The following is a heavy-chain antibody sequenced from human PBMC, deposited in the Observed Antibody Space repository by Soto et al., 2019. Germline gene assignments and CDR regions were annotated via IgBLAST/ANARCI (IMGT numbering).Heavy chain of an antibody. D-gene: IGHD3-22*01. Sequence: EVQLVESGGGLVQPGGPLRLSCAASGFTFSSYEMNWVRQAPGKGLEWVSYISSSGSTIYYADSVKGRFTISRDNAKNSLYLQMNSLRAEDTAVYYCARGRDYYDSSGYYTFDYWGQGTLVTVSS. J-gene: IGHJ4*02. V-gene: IGHV3-48*03. CDR1: GFTFSSYE. CDR3: ARGRDYYDSSGYYTFDY. CDR2: ISSSGSTI.